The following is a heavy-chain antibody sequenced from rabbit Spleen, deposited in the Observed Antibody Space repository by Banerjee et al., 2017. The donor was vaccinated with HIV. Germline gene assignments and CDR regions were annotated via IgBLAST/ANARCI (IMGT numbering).Heavy chain of an antibody. V-gene: IGHV1S45*01. CDR2: IVTGTGNT. CDR1: GFSVRTPY. Sequence: QEQLVESGGGLVQPGGALTLTCTASGFSVRTPYICWVLQAPGKGLEWIGCIVTGTGNTYYASWAKGRFTISKTSSTTVTLQMTSLTAADTATYFCARDAGSGAYLDGYFNLWGQGTLVTVS. J-gene: IGHJ4*01. D-gene: IGHD4-2*01. CDR3: ARDAGSGAYLDGYFNL.